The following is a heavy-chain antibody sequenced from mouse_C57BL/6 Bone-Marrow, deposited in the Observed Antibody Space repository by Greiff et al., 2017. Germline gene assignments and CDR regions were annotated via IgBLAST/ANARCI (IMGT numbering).Heavy chain of an antibody. V-gene: IGHV2-4*01. D-gene: IGHD2-2*01. Sequence: QVQLKESGPGLVQPSQSLSITCTVSGFSLTSYGVHWVRQPPGKGLEWLGVIWSGGSTAYNAAFISRLSISKDNSKIQVFFKMNSLQADATAIYSCAYYGYDDGFAYWGQGTLVTVSA. J-gene: IGHJ3*01. CDR1: GFSLTSYG. CDR3: AYYGYDDGFAY. CDR2: IWSGGST.